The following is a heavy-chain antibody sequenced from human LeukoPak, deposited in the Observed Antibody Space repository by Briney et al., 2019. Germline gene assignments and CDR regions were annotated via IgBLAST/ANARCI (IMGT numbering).Heavy chain of an antibody. CDR3: ARDSGAAAPFHGYMDV. V-gene: IGHV1-69*04. CDR1: GGTSSSYT. CDR2: IIPILGIA. D-gene: IGHD6-13*01. J-gene: IGHJ6*03. Sequence: AASVKVSCKASGGTSSSYTISWVRQAPGQGLEWMGRIIPILGIANYAQKFQGRVTITADKSTSTAYMELSSLRSEDTAVYYCARDSGAAAPFHGYMDVWGKGTTVTVSS.